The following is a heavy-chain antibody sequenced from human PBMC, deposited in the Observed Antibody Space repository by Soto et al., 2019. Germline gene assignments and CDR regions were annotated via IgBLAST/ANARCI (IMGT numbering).Heavy chain of an antibody. CDR2: INPLPTSGST. V-gene: IGHV1-46*01. CDR3: ARDLAAAAH. J-gene: IGHJ4*02. D-gene: IGHD6-13*01. Sequence: QVQLVQSGAEVKKPGASVKVSCKASGYIFTNYYIHWVRQAPGQGLEWMAIINPLPTSGSTNYAQKFQGRVTVTRDTSTSTVYLELSSLRSDDTAVYYCARDLAAAAHWCQGTLVTVSS. CDR1: GYIFTNYY.